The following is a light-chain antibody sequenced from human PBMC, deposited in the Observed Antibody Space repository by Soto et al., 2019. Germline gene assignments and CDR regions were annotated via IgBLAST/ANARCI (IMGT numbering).Light chain of an antibody. Sequence: EIVLTQSPGTLSLSPGERATLSCRASQSVSSSYLAWYQQKPGQAPRLLIYGASSMATGIPDRFSGSGSGTDLTLTISRLEPEDFAVYYCQQYGSSPLTVGQGTRLEIK. J-gene: IGKJ5*01. V-gene: IGKV3-20*01. CDR2: GAS. CDR3: QQYGSSPLT. CDR1: QSVSSSY.